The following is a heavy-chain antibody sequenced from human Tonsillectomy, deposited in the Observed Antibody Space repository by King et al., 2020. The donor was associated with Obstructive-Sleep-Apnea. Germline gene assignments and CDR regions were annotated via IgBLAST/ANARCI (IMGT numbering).Heavy chain of an antibody. Sequence: NLKESGPTLVKPTQTLTLTCTFSGFSLTTSGVRVGWIRQPPGGALEWLAIISWNDDIYYSPSLKSRLTITGDTSKNQVVLTMTNMDPVDTATYYCAHRRAFSSNFYDWFDPWGQGTLVTVSP. D-gene: IGHD6-13*01. J-gene: IGHJ5*02. CDR1: GFSLTTSGVR. CDR2: ISWNDDI. CDR3: AHRRAFSSNFYDWFDP. V-gene: IGHV2-5*01.